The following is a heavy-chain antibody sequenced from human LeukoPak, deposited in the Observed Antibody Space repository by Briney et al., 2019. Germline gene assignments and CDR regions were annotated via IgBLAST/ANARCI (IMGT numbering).Heavy chain of an antibody. V-gene: IGHV4-4*02. Sequence: SGTLSLTCAVSGGSISSSNWWSWVRQPPGKGLEWIGEIYHSGSTNYNPSLKSRVTISVDTSKNQFSLKLSSVTAADTAVYYCARHTGGWGSFDYWGQGTLVTVSS. J-gene: IGHJ4*02. CDR1: GGSISSSNW. CDR2: IYHSGST. D-gene: IGHD7-27*01. CDR3: ARHTGGWGSFDY.